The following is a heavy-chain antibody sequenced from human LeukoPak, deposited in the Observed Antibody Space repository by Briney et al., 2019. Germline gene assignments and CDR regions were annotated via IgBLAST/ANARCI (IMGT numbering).Heavy chain of an antibody. J-gene: IGHJ4*02. V-gene: IGHV3-48*02. CDR3: ARGGAGRYCSGGSCYQREDY. CDR2: MSSSSSTI. CDR1: GFTFSSYS. Sequence: GGSLRLSCAASGFTFSSYSMNWVRQAPGKGLEWVSYMSSSSSTIYYADSVKGRFTISRDNAKNSLYLQMNSLRDEDTAVYYCARGGAGRYCSGGSCYQREDYWGQGTLVTVSS. D-gene: IGHD2-15*01.